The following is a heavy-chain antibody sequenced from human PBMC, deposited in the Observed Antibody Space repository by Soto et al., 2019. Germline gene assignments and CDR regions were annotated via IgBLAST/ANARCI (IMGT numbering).Heavy chain of an antibody. D-gene: IGHD3-3*02. CDR2: IYYSGST. CDR3: ARDRIFGVDYYGMEV. Sequence: PSETLSLTCTVSGGSISSYYWSWIRQPPGKGLEWIGYIYYSGSTNYNPSLKSRVTISVDTSKNQFSLKLSSVTAADTAVYYCARDRIFGVDYYGMEVWGQGTTVTVSS. V-gene: IGHV4-59*01. J-gene: IGHJ6*02. CDR1: GGSISSYY.